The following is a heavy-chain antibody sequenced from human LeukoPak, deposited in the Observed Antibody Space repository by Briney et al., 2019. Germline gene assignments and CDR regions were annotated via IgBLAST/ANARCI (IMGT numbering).Heavy chain of an antibody. V-gene: IGHV3-7*03. CDR1: GFSFTNYW. J-gene: IGHJ4*02. CDR3: ARIGYSSSCFDY. Sequence: PGGSLRLSCAASGFSFTNYWMSRVRQAPGKGLEWVANIKQDGSVKYYVDSVKGRFTISRDNAKSSVYLQINSLRVEDTAVYYCARIGYSSSCFDYWGQGTLVTVSS. D-gene: IGHD6-13*01. CDR2: IKQDGSVK.